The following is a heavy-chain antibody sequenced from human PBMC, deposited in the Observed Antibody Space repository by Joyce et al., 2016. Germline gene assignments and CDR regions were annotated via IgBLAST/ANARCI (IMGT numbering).Heavy chain of an antibody. CDR3: ARVGRTGYTCDY. CDR1: GFSFNTSS. J-gene: IGHJ4*02. Sequence: EVQLVEFGGGLVQPGGSLRLSCAASGFSFNTSSINGVRQAPGKGLEWLYYNRDRSGTIYYAGSVKGRFTISRDNAKNAVYLQMNSLRDEDTAVYYCARVGRTGYTCDYWGQGTLVTVSS. V-gene: IGHV3-48*02. D-gene: IGHD5-24*01. CDR2: NRDRSGTI.